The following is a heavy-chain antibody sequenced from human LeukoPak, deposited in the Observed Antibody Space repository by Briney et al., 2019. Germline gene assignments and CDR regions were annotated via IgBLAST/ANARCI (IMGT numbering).Heavy chain of an antibody. Sequence: PGGSLRLSCAASGFTFSSYAMSWVRRAPGKGLEWASAISGSGGSTYYADSVKGRFTISRDNSKNTLYLQMNSLRAEDTAVYYCAKGGVLLWFGGNDYWGQGTLVTVSS. D-gene: IGHD3-10*01. CDR2: ISGSGGST. CDR3: AKGGVLLWFGGNDY. CDR1: GFTFSSYA. J-gene: IGHJ4*02. V-gene: IGHV3-23*01.